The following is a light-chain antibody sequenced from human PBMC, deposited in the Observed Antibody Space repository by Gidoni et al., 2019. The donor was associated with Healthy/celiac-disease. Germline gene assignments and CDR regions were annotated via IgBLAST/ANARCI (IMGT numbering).Light chain of an antibody. CDR2: GAS. CDR1: QSVSSN. CDR3: QQYNNWPLT. J-gene: IGKJ4*01. Sequence: EIVMTQSPATLSVSPGERATLSCRASQSVSSNLAWYQQKPGQAPRLRIYGASTRATGIPARFSGSGSGTEFTLTISSLQSEDFAVYYCQQYNNWPLTFAGGTKVEIK. V-gene: IGKV3-15*01.